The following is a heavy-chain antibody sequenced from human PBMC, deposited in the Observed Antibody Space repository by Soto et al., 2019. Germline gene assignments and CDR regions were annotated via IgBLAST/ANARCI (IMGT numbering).Heavy chain of an antibody. Sequence: VQLVESGGGLVQPGGSLRLSCAASGFTFSSYGMHWVRQAPGKGLEWVAVISYDGSKKYYADSVKGRFTISRDNSKNTLYLQMNSLRAEDTAVYYCAKDRVMTLGNNYDSRPGVYGMDVWGQGTTVTVSS. J-gene: IGHJ6*02. V-gene: IGHV3-30*18. CDR1: GFTFSSYG. CDR3: AKDRVMTLGNNYDSRPGVYGMDV. D-gene: IGHD3-22*01. CDR2: ISYDGSKK.